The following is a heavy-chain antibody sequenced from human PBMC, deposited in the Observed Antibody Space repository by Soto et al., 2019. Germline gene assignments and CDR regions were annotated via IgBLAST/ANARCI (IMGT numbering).Heavy chain of an antibody. CDR2: IYYSGST. CDR1: GGSIGSYY. J-gene: IGHJ5*02. V-gene: IGHV4-59*01. D-gene: IGHD2-15*01. Sequence: SETLSLTCTVSGGSIGSYYWSWIRQPPGKGLEWIGYIYYSGSTNYNPSLKSRVTISVDTSKNQFSLHLSSVTAADTAVYYCARDGRGGNWFDPPGQGNLVTVYS. CDR3: ARDGRGGNWFDP.